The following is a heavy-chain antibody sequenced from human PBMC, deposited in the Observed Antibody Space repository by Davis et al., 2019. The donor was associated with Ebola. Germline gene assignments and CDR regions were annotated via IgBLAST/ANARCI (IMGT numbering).Heavy chain of an antibody. J-gene: IGHJ6*02. CDR3: AKWDVNYYYYGMDV. D-gene: IGHD1-26*01. CDR1: GFTFTNYA. CDR2: ISGGGGST. Sequence: GESLKISCAASGFTFTNYAMSWVRQAPGKGLEWVSSISGGGGSTYYADSVKGRFTISRDNSKATLYLHMHSLRAEDTAVYYCAKWDVNYYYYGMDVWGQGTTVTVSS. V-gene: IGHV3-23*01.